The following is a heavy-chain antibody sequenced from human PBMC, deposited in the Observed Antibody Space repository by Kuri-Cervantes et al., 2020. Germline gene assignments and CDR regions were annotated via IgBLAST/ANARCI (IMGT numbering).Heavy chain of an antibody. Sequence: ASVKVSCKASGYTFTSYYMHWVRQAPGQGLEWMGIINPSGGSTSYAQKFQGRVTMTRDTSTSTVYMELSSLSSEDTAVYYWAGGGRKYCSSTSCYLQNWFDPWGQGTLVTVSS. CDR1: GYTFTSYY. CDR3: AGGGRKYCSSTSCYLQNWFDP. D-gene: IGHD2-2*01. CDR2: INPSGGST. V-gene: IGHV1-46*01. J-gene: IGHJ5*02.